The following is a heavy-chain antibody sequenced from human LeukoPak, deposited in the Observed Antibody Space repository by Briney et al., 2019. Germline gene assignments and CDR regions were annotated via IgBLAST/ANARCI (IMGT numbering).Heavy chain of an antibody. V-gene: IGHV3-30-3*01. CDR1: GFTFSGYA. J-gene: IGHJ4*02. CDR3: ASRGGSYYNAPIDY. Sequence: PGGSLRLSCSASGFTFSGYAIHWVRQAPGKGLEWVAVISYDGSNEYYADSVKGRFTISRDNSKNTLYLQMNSLRAEDTAVYYCASRGGSYYNAPIDYWGQGTLVTVSS. CDR2: ISYDGSNE. D-gene: IGHD3-10*01.